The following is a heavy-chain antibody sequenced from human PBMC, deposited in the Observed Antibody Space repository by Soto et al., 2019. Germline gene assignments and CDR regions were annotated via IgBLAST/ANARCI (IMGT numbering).Heavy chain of an antibody. CDR3: ARGVAGGSGWYSDY. CDR1: GFTFSNYN. V-gene: IGHV3-21*01. Sequence: EVQLVESGGGLVKPGGSLRLSCAASGFTFSNYNLNWVRQAPGKGLEWVSSISSSSRYIYYADSVKGRFTISRVNAKNSLYLQMNSLRAEDTAVYYCARGVAGGSGWYSDYWGQGTLVTVSS. CDR2: ISSSSRYI. J-gene: IGHJ4*02. D-gene: IGHD6-19*01.